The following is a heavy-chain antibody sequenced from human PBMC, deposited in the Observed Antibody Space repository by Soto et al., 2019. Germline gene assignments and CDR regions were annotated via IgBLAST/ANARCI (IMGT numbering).Heavy chain of an antibody. CDR2: IYYSGST. V-gene: IGHV4-59*01. J-gene: IGHJ4*02. CDR1: GGSISSYY. Sequence: SETLSLTCTVSGGSISSYYWSWIRQPPGKGLEWIGYIYYSGSTNYNPSLKSRVTISVDTSKNQFSLKLSSVTAADTAVYYCARVRSYYDYVWGRFPPYYFDYWGQGTPGTVPQ. CDR3: ARVRSYYDYVWGRFPPYYFDY. D-gene: IGHD3-16*01.